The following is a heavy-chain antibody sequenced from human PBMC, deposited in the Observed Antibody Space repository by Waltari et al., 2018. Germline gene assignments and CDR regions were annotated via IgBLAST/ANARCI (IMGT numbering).Heavy chain of an antibody. CDR3: AKFYDILTGYLDY. CDR2: IGGSGGRT. CDR1: GFTFSSYA. V-gene: IGHV3-23*01. J-gene: IGHJ4*02. Sequence: EVQLLESGGGLVQPGVYLRLSCAASGFTFSSYAMSWVRQAPGKGLEWVSAIGGSGGRTYYADSVKGRLTISRDNSKNTLYLQMNSLRAEDTAVYYCAKFYDILTGYLDYWGQGTLVTVSS. D-gene: IGHD3-9*01.